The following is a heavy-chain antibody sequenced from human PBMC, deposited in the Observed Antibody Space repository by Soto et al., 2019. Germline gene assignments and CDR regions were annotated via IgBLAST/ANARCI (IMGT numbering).Heavy chain of an antibody. J-gene: IGHJ5*02. CDR1: GGSICSGGHY. Sequence: SETLTLTCTVSGGSICSGGHYWSWIRQHPGKGLEWIGYIYYSGSTYYNPSLKSRVTISVDTSKNQFSLKLTSVTAADTAVYYCARSVFPWGQGTLVTVSS. CDR2: IYYSGST. CDR3: ARSVFP. V-gene: IGHV4-31*03.